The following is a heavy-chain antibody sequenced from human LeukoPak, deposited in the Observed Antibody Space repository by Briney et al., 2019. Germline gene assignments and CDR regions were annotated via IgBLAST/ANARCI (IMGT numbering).Heavy chain of an antibody. CDR2: ISTTSSHI. V-gene: IGHV3-21*01. CDR1: GLTFSSYT. J-gene: IGHJ4*02. Sequence: GGSLRLSCAPSGLTFSSYTMNWVPQAPEKGLQWVSSISTTSSHIFYADSVEGLFTISRHNAKNSLSLHINSLRPEDTAVYYCARPSAGYTTFFDYWGQGTLVTVSS. CDR3: ARPSAGYTTFFDY. D-gene: IGHD5-24*01.